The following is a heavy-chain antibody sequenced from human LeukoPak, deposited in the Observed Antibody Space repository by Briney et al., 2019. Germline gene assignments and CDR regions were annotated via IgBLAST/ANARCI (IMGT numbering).Heavy chain of an antibody. Sequence: SETLSLTCTVSGGSISSYYWSWIRQPPGKGLEWIGYIYYRGSTNYNPSLKSRVTISVDTSKNQFSLKLSSVTAADTAVYYCARQGYYDPHAFDIWGQGTMVTVSS. CDR3: ARQGYYDPHAFDI. V-gene: IGHV4-59*08. J-gene: IGHJ3*02. D-gene: IGHD3-22*01. CDR2: IYYRGST. CDR1: GGSISSYY.